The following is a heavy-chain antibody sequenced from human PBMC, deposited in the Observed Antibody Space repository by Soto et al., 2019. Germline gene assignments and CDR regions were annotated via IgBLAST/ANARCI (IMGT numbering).Heavy chain of an antibody. CDR2: INAGNGNT. CDR1: GYTFTSYA. CDR3: ARGPDPDIVVVVAILFDY. D-gene: IGHD2-15*01. J-gene: IGHJ4*02. V-gene: IGHV1-3*01. Sequence: QVQLVQSGAEVKKPGASVKVSCKASGYTFTSYAMHWVRQAPGQRLEWMGWINAGNGNTKYPQKFQGRVTITRDTSASTAYMELSSLRSEDTAVYYCARGPDPDIVVVVAILFDYWGQGTLVTVSS.